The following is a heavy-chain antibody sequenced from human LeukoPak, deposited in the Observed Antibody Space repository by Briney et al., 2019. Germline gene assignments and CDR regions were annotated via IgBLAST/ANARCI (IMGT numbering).Heavy chain of an antibody. D-gene: IGHD6-13*01. CDR3: ARQGSSSWYFDY. CDR2: MNPNSGNT. CDR1: GYTFTNYD. V-gene: IGHV1-8*01. J-gene: IGHJ4*02. Sequence: ASVKVSCKASGYTFTNYDIKWVRQATGQGLEWMGWMNPNSGNTGYAQNFQGRVTMTRNTSISTAYMELSSLRSEDTAVYYCARQGSSSWYFDYWGQGTLVTVSS.